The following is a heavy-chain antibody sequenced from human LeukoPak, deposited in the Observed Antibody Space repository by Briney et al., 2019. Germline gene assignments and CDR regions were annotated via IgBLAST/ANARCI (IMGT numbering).Heavy chain of an antibody. V-gene: IGHV3-23*01. CDR2: ISARDNYI. D-gene: IGHD2-8*02. J-gene: IGHJ6*02. Sequence: GGSLRLSCAASGFTFSTYAMTWVRQAPGKGLEWVSVISARDNYIYYADSVKGRFTISRDNSNLYLQMDSLRAEDTALYYCARGYCTGNSCPIYYYGMDVWGQGTTVIVSS. CDR3: ARGYCTGNSCPIYYYGMDV. CDR1: GFTFSTYA.